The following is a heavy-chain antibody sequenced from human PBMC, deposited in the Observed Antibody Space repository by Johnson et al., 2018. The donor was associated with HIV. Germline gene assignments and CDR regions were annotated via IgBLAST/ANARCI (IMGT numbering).Heavy chain of an antibody. CDR1: GFTFNSYP. Sequence: QVQLVESGGGVVQPGRSLRLSCAASGFTFNSYPMHWVRQAPGKGLEWVAVISYDGNNKYYVDSVKGRFTISRDNAKNSLYLQMNSLRAEDTAVYYCARARIRDRGDAFDIGGQGTMVTVSS. J-gene: IGHJ3*02. D-gene: IGHD2-15*01. CDR2: ISYDGNNK. V-gene: IGHV3-30*04. CDR3: ARARIRDRGDAFDI.